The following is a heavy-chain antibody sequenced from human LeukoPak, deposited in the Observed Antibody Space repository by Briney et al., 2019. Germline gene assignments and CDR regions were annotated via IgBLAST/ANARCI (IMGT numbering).Heavy chain of an antibody. V-gene: IGHV3-74*01. CDR3: ARXPSIXXTYFDY. Sequence: GGSLRLSCVASGFTLSSYWMHWVRQAPGKGLVWVSRIKSDGSSTSYADSEKGRFTISRDNAKNTLYLQMNSLRAEDTAVYYCARXPSIXXTYFDYWGQXXXXXVSS. J-gene: IGHJ4*02. D-gene: IGHD2-2*01. CDR2: IKSDGSST. CDR1: GFTLSSYW.